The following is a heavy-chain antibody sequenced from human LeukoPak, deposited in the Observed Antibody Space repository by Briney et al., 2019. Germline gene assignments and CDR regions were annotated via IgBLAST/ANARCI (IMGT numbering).Heavy chain of an antibody. D-gene: IGHD6-19*01. CDR2: ISYDGSDK. Sequence: PGRSLRLSCAASGFTFSIYAIHWVRQAPGKGLEWVAVISYDGSDKYYADSDKGRFTISRDNSKNTLYLQMNSLRAEDTAVYYCARVRNPYSSGWYGPFFDHWGQGTLVTVSS. CDR3: ARVRNPYSSGWYGPFFDH. CDR1: GFTFSIYA. V-gene: IGHV3-30*04. J-gene: IGHJ4*02.